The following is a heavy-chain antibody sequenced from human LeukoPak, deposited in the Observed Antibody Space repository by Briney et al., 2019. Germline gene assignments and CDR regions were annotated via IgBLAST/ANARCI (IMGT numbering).Heavy chain of an antibody. CDR3: TTDGPGGYSYGSFDY. CDR2: IKSKTDGGTT. V-gene: IGHV3-15*07. Sequence: GRSLRLSCAASGFTFDDYAMHWVRQAPGKGLEWVGRIKSKTDGGTTDYAAPVKGRFTISRDDSKNTLYLQMNSLKTEDTAVYYCTTDGPGGYSYGSFDYWGQGTLVTVSS. D-gene: IGHD5-18*01. CDR1: GFTFDDYA. J-gene: IGHJ4*02.